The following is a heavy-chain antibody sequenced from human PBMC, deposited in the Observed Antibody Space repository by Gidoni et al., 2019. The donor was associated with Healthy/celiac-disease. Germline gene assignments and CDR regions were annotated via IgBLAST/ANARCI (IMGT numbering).Heavy chain of an antibody. J-gene: IGHJ4*02. CDR3: ADLSGQLAPTDY. CDR1: RGTFSSSA. V-gene: IGHV1-69*01. Sequence: QVQLVQSGAEVKKPGSSVKVSCKASRGTFSSSAIRWVRQAPGQGLEWMGGIIPIFGTANSAQKCQGRVTITADESTSTAYMELSSLRSEDTAVYYCADLSGQLAPTDYWGQGTLVTVSS. D-gene: IGHD6-6*01. CDR2: IIPIFGTA.